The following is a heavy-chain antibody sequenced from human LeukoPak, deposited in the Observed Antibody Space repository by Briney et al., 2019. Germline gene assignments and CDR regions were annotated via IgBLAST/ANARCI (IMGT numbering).Heavy chain of an antibody. CDR3: AKDRETTASGTFDY. J-gene: IGHJ4*02. Sequence: PGGSLRLSCAASGFTFNNYGMHYVRQAPGKGLDWVAVISDDGRNKNYADSVKGRFTISRDNSNNTLYLQMNSLRAEDTGVYYCAKDRETTASGTFDYWGQGTLVTVSS. V-gene: IGHV3-30*18. CDR1: GFTFNNYG. CDR2: ISDDGRNK. D-gene: IGHD6-13*01.